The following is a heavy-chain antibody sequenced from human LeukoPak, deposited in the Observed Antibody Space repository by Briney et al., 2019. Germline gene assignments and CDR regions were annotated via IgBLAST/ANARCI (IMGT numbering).Heavy chain of an antibody. V-gene: IGHV1-46*01. CDR2: INPSGGST. D-gene: IGHD4-23*01. J-gene: IGHJ4*02. CDR1: GYTFTNYD. CDR3: ARGGWEGGNPRTALGNIDY. Sequence: ASVKVSCTASGYTFTNYDINWVRQAPGQGLEWMGIINPSGGSTSYAQKFQGRVTMTRDMSTSTVYMELSSLRSEDTAVYYCARGGWEGGNPRTALGNIDYWGQGTLVTVSS.